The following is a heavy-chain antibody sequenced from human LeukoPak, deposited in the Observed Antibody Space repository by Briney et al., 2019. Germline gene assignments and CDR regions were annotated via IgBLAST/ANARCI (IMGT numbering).Heavy chain of an antibody. J-gene: IGHJ6*02. CDR2: ISSSSSYI. D-gene: IGHD3-10*01. CDR1: GFTFSSYS. Sequence: TGGSLRLSCAASGFTFSSYSMNWVRQAPGKGLEWVSSISSSSSYIYYADPEKGRFTISRDNDKNSLYLQMNSLRAEDTAVYYCARSEAGFLYGMDVWGQGTTVTVSS. V-gene: IGHV3-21*01. CDR3: ARSEAGFLYGMDV.